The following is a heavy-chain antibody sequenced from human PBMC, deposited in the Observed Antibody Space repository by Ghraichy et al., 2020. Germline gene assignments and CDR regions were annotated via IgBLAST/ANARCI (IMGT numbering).Heavy chain of an antibody. D-gene: IGHD3-3*01. CDR3: ARGEIDGVLDYYYYYMDV. J-gene: IGHJ6*03. CDR1: GFTFSSYG. Sequence: GGSLRLSCAASGFTFSSYGMHWVRQAPGKGLEWVAVIWYGGTDKYYADSVKGRFTISRDTSKHTMYLQMNSLRVEDTAVYYCARGEIDGVLDYYYYYMDVWGEGTTVTVSS. CDR2: IWYGGTDK. V-gene: IGHV3-33*01.